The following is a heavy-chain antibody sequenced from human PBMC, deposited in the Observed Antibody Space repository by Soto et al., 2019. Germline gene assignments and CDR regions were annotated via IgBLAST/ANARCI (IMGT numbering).Heavy chain of an antibody. CDR1: GFSFASLA. Sequence: GGSLRLSCTTSGFSFASLAMTWVRQAPGKGLEWVATISGSDGKTYYADSVKGRFSISRDTSRNTLYLQMNSLRADDTAIYYCAKWSYLDYWGQGTRVTVSS. CDR2: ISGSDGKT. J-gene: IGHJ4*02. D-gene: IGHD3-3*01. V-gene: IGHV3-23*01. CDR3: AKWSYLDY.